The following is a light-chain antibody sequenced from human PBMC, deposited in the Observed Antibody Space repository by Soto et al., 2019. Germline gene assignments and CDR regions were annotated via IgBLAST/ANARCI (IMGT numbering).Light chain of an antibody. Sequence: EIVLTQSPGTLSLSPGERATLSCRASQSVSSSYLAWYQQKPGQAPRLLIFGASRRASGIPDRFSGGGSGTDFTLAISRLEPEDFAVYYCQQYATSPLTFGQGTRLQIK. CDR1: QSVSSSY. V-gene: IGKV3-20*01. J-gene: IGKJ5*01. CDR3: QQYATSPLT. CDR2: GAS.